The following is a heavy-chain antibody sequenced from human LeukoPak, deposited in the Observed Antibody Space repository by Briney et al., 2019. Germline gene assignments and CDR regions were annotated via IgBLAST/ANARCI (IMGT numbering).Heavy chain of an antibody. D-gene: IGHD6-19*01. CDR1: GGSISSYY. Sequence: SETLSLTCTVSGGSISSYYWSWIRQPPGKGLEWIGYISYSGSTNYNPSLKSRVTISVDTSNSQFSLNLNSVTAADTAVYYCARGAGWYDYWGQGTLVTVSS. CDR3: ARGAGWYDY. CDR2: ISYSGST. V-gene: IGHV4-59*01. J-gene: IGHJ4*02.